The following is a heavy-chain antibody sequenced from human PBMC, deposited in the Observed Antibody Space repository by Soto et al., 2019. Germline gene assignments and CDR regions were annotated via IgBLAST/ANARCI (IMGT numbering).Heavy chain of an antibody. CDR3: ARGPSWGGNY. Sequence: QVQLVESGGGVVQPGRSLRLSCAASGFTFSSYAMHWVRQAPGKGLEWVAVISYDGSNKYYADSVKGRFTISRDNSKNQLYLQMNSRRAEDTAVYYCARGPSWGGNYWGQGTLVTVSS. V-gene: IGHV3-30-3*01. CDR2: ISYDGSNK. D-gene: IGHD3-16*01. J-gene: IGHJ4*02. CDR1: GFTFSSYA.